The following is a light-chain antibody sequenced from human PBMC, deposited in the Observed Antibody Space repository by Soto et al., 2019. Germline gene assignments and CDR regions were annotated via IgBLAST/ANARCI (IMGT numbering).Light chain of an antibody. Sequence: DIQMTQSPSTLSGSVGDRVTITCRASQTISSWLAWYQQKPGKAPKLLIYKASTLKSGVPSRFSGSGSRTEFTLTISSLQPDDFATYYSQQYNRYPEASGQGTKVDIK. CDR1: QTISSW. CDR3: QQYNRYPEA. CDR2: KAS. J-gene: IGKJ1*01. V-gene: IGKV1-5*03.